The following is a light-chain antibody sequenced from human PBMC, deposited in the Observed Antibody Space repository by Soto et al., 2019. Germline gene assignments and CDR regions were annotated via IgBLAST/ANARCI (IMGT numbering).Light chain of an antibody. Sequence: ESVLTQSPGTLSLSPGERATLSCRASQSVITYLAWYQQKPGQAPRLLIYGASSRATGIPDRFSGSGSGTDFTLTISRLEPEDFAVYYCQQYGSPPLTFGGGTKVDIK. CDR3: QQYGSPPLT. CDR2: GAS. J-gene: IGKJ4*01. V-gene: IGKV3-20*01. CDR1: QSVITY.